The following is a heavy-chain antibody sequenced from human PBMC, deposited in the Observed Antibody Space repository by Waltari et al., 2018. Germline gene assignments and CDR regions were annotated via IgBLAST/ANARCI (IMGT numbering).Heavy chain of an antibody. CDR1: GFTMSSYF. CDR2: VVSDGNEK. J-gene: IGHJ3*02. Sequence: QLQLVESGGGVVQPGKSLRLSCAASGFTMSSYFMHWVRQAPGKGLEWVAVVVSDGNEKYYGDSVKGRFTISRDNSKNIVYLQMNSLRAEDTAVYFCAKEQEAFDIWGQGTVVTVS. CDR3: AKEQEAFDI. V-gene: IGHV3-33*06.